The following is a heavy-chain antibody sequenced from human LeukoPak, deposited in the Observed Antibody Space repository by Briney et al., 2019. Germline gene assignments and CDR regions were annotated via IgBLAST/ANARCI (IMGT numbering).Heavy chain of an antibody. V-gene: IGHV4-61*02. D-gene: IGHD6-13*01. J-gene: IGHJ4*02. Sequence: SETLSLTCTVSGGSISSGSYYWRWIRQPAGTGLEWIGRIYTSGSTNYNPSLKSRVTISVDTSKNQFSLKLSSVTAADTAVYYCARESPQTGIAAAGTSHFDYWGQGTLVTVSS. CDR2: IYTSGST. CDR3: ARESPQTGIAAAGTSHFDY. CDR1: GGSISSGSYY.